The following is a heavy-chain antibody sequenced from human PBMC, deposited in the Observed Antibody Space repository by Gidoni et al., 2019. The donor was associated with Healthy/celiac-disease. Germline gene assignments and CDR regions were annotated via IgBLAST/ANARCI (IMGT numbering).Heavy chain of an antibody. J-gene: IGHJ4*02. CDR3: VVWNYVY. CDR1: GFTFISYS. CDR2: ISSSSSTI. V-gene: IGHV3-48*01. D-gene: IGHD1-7*01. Sequence: EVHLVESGGGLVQPGGSLRPSCAASGFTFISYSMNWVRRAPGKGLEWVSYISSSSSTIYNADSVKGRFTISRDNAKNSLYLQISSLRAENTAMYYCVVWNYVYWGQGTRVTVTS.